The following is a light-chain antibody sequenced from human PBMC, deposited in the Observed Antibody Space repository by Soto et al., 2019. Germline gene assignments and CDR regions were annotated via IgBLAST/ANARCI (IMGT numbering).Light chain of an antibody. CDR2: EVS. V-gene: IGLV2-8*01. Sequence: QSVLTQPPSASGSPGQSVTISCTGTSSDVGGYNYVSWYQQHPGKAPKLMIYEVSKRPSGVPDRFSGSKSGNTASLTVSGLQAEDVADYYCSSYAGSNILYVFGTGTKVTVL. J-gene: IGLJ1*01. CDR3: SSYAGSNILYV. CDR1: SSDVGGYNY.